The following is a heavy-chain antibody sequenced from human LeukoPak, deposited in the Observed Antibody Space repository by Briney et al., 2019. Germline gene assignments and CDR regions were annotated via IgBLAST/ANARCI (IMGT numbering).Heavy chain of an antibody. J-gene: IGHJ4*02. CDR3: ARDYWWNYDY. CDR2: ISKDGSDK. Sequence: GGSLRLSCAASGFTFSDYAMHWVRQAPGKGLEWVAVISKDGSDKYYPGSVRGRFTISRDNSKNTIYLQMDSLRAEDTAIYYCARDYWWNYDYWGQGTLVTLSS. V-gene: IGHV3-30-3*01. CDR1: GFTFSDYA. D-gene: IGHD1-7*01.